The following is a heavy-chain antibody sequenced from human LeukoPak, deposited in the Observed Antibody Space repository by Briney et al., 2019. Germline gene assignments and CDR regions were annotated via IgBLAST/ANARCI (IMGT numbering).Heavy chain of an antibody. J-gene: IGHJ5*02. D-gene: IGHD6-13*01. CDR2: MNPNTGNT. V-gene: IGHV1-8*01. Sequence: ASVMVSCKASGYTFTSYDINWVRQATGQGLEWMGWMNPNTGNTVYAQKFQGRVTMTRDTSITTAYMELSSLRSEDTAVYYCARDVTGTAAAGRGFDPWGQGTLVTVSS. CDR1: GYTFTSYD. CDR3: ARDVTGTAAAGRGFDP.